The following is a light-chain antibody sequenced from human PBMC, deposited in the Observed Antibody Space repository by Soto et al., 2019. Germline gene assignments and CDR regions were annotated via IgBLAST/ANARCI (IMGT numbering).Light chain of an antibody. CDR2: DAF. Sequence: EIVMTQSPATLSVSPGERATLSCRASQSVSSNLAWYQQKPGQAPRLLIYDAFTRATGIPARFSGSGSGTEYTLTISSLQSEDSAVYYCQHYNNWPPWTFGQGTQVEIK. CDR3: QHYNNWPPWT. V-gene: IGKV3-15*01. CDR1: QSVSSN. J-gene: IGKJ1*01.